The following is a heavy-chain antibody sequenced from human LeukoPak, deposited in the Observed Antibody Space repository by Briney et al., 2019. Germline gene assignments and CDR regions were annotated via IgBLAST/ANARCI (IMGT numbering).Heavy chain of an antibody. CDR2: ISGSGGST. CDR1: GFTFSSYV. J-gene: IGHJ3*02. Sequence: GGSLRLSCAASGFTFSSYVMSWVRQAPGKGLEWGSDISGSGGSTYYADSVKGRFTISRDNSKNTLYLQMNSLRAEDTAVYYCAKDRVAAAGRVLDAFDIWGQGTMVTVSS. CDR3: AKDRVAAAGRVLDAFDI. V-gene: IGHV3-23*01. D-gene: IGHD6-13*01.